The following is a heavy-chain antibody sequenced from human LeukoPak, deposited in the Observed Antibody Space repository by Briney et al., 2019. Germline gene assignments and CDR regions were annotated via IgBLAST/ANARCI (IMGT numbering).Heavy chain of an antibody. V-gene: IGHV3-7*01. Sequence: GGSLRLSCAASGFTFSNYWMRWVRQAPGKGLEWVAGVSPDGNHKYYVDSVRGRFTISRDSAKNSLYLQMNSLRAEDTAIYYCARDVSYWGQGTLVTVSS. J-gene: IGHJ4*02. CDR1: GFTFSNYW. CDR2: VSPDGNHK. CDR3: ARDVSY.